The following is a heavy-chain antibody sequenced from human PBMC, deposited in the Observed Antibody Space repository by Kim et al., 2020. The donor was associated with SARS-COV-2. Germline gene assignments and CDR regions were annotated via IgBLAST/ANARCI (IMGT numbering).Heavy chain of an antibody. Sequence: KRYRPSLKSRITITKDTSKNQVVLTMTNMDPVDTATYYCAHRMQQRSFDYWGQGTLVTVSS. J-gene: IGHJ4*02. CDR3: AHRMQQRSFDY. CDR2: K. V-gene: IGHV2-5*01. D-gene: IGHD6-13*01.